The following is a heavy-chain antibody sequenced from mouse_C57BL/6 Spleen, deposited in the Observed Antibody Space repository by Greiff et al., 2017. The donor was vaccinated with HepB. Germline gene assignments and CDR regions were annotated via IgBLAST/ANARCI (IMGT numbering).Heavy chain of an antibody. V-gene: IGHV1-82*01. CDR3: ARRGWSLAMDY. Sequence: QVQLQQSGPELVKPGASVKISCKASGYAFSSSWMNWVKQRPGKGLEWIGRIYPGDGDTNYNGKFKGKATLTADKSSSTAYMQLSSLTSEDSAVYFCARRGWSLAMDYWGQGTSVTVSS. D-gene: IGHD6-2*01. CDR2: IYPGDGDT. CDR1: GYAFSSSW. J-gene: IGHJ4*01.